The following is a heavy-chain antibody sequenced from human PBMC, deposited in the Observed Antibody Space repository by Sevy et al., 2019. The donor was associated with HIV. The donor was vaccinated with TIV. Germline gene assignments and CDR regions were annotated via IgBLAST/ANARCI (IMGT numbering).Heavy chain of an antibody. CDR2: ISGLSNYI. CDR3: ARAVPATDAFDI. Sequence: GGSLRLSCAASGFTFSSYSMHWVRQAPGKGLEWVSSISGLSNYIYYADSMKGRFSISRDNAKNSLYLQMISLRAEDTAVFYCARAVPATDAFDIWGQGTLVTVS. J-gene: IGHJ3*02. CDR1: GFTFSSYS. V-gene: IGHV3-21*01. D-gene: IGHD6-19*01.